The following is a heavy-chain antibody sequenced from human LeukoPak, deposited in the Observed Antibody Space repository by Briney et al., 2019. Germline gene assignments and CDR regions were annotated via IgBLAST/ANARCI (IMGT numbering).Heavy chain of an antibody. V-gene: IGHV4-38-2*01. CDR2: IYHRGST. CDR3: ARGAEYYAIWRGYAGYSDY. D-gene: IGHD3-3*01. J-gene: IGHJ4*02. CDR1: GYSISNGYY. Sequence: PSQTLSLTCAVSGYSISNGYYWGWIRQPPGKGLEWVGSIYHRGSTYYNPSLRSRVTISLDRSKKKFSLKLTSVTAADTAVYFCARGAEYYAIWRGYAGYSDYWGQGISVTVSS.